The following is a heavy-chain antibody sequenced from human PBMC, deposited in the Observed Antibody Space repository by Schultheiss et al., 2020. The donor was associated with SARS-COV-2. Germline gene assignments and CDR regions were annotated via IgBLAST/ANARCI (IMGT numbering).Heavy chain of an antibody. Sequence: GGSLRLSCAASGFTFSSYAMHWVRQAPGKGLEWVAVISYDGSNKYYADSVKGRFTISRDNSKNTLYLQMNSLRAEDTAVYYCARDRGDGDYVRYYGMDVWGQGTTVTVSS. J-gene: IGHJ6*02. D-gene: IGHD4-17*01. CDR3: ARDRGDGDYVRYYGMDV. V-gene: IGHV3-30-3*01. CDR2: ISYDGSNK. CDR1: GFTFSSYA.